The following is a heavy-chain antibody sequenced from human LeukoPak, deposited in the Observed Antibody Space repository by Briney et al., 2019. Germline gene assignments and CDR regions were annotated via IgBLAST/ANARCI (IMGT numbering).Heavy chain of an antibody. D-gene: IGHD1-26*01. V-gene: IGHV3-48*04. Sequence: PGGSLRLSCAASGFTSSSYSMNWVRQAPGKGLEWVSYISSSGSTIYYADSVKGRFTISRDNAKNSLYLQMNSLRAEDTAVYYCAKETSRIGGSMASFDYWGQGTLVTVSS. CDR2: ISSSGSTI. J-gene: IGHJ4*02. CDR3: AKETSRIGGSMASFDY. CDR1: GFTSSSYS.